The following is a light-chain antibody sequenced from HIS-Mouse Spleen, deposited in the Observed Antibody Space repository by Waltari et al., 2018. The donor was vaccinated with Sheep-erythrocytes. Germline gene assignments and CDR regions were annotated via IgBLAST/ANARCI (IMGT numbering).Light chain of an antibody. CDR1: SSDVGSYNL. V-gene: IGLV2-23*01. CDR3: CSYAGSSTPWV. Sequence: QSALTQPASVSWSPGQSITISCTGTSSDVGSYNLVSWYQQHQGKAPKLMIYEGSKRPSGVSNRFSGSKSGNTASLTISGLQAEDEADYYCCSYAGSSTPWVFGGGTKLTVL. CDR2: EGS. J-gene: IGLJ3*02.